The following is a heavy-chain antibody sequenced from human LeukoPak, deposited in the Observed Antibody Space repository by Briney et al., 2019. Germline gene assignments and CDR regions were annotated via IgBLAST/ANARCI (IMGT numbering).Heavy chain of an antibody. D-gene: IGHD3-10*01. CDR3: ASRGSMVRGAITNYFDY. V-gene: IGHV1-2*02. CDR1: GYTFTGYY. CDR2: INPNSGGT. J-gene: IGHJ4*02. Sequence: ASVKVSCKASGYTFTGYYMHWVRQAPGQGLEWMGWINPNSGGTNYAQKFQGRVTMTRDTSISTAYMELSRLRSDDTAVYYCASRGSMVRGAITNYFDYWGQGTLVTVSS.